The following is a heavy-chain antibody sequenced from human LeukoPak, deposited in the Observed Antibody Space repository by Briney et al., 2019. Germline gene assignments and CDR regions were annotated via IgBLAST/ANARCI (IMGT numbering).Heavy chain of an antibody. V-gene: IGHV3-23*01. CDR2: TSSSDAGT. J-gene: IGHJ6*03. D-gene: IGHD6-6*01. CDR3: ARADIAARPNGGYYYYYMDV. CDR1: GFPLSSYA. Sequence: GGSLRLSCAVSGFPLSSYAMSWVRQAPGKGLEWVSATSSSDAGTYYADSVGGRFTISRDNSKNTLYLQMNSLRAEDTAVYYCARADIAARPNGGYYYYYMDVWGKGTTVTVSS.